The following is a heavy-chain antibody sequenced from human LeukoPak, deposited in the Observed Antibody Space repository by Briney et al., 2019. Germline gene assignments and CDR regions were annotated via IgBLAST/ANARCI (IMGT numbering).Heavy chain of an antibody. CDR1: GFKFDDYA. D-gene: IGHD4-17*01. Sequence: PGGSLRLSCAASGFKFDDYAMHWVRQAPGKGLEWVSGISWHSGSIGYVDSAKGRFTISRDNAKNSLYLQMNSLRPEDSALYYCVKDSLPHSTVTGNLFDFWGQGALVTVSS. CDR3: VKDSLPHSTVTGNLFDF. CDR2: ISWHSGSI. V-gene: IGHV3-9*01. J-gene: IGHJ4*02.